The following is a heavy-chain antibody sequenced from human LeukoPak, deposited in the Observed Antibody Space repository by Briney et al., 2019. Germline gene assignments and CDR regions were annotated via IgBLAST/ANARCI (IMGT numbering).Heavy chain of an antibody. CDR1: GFTFSSYG. J-gene: IGHJ4*02. Sequence: PGRSLRLSCAASGFTFSSYGMHWVRQAPGKGLEWVAVISYDGSNKYYADSVKGRFTISGDNSKNTLYLQMNSLRAEDTAVYYCAKEGRYCSGGSCYSSWGQGTLVTVSS. CDR3: AKEGRYCSGGSCYSS. D-gene: IGHD2-15*01. CDR2: ISYDGSNK. V-gene: IGHV3-30*18.